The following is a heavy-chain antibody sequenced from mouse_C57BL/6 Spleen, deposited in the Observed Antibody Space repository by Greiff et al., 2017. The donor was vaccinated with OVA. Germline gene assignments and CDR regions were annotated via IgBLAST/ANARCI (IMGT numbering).Heavy chain of an antibody. V-gene: IGHV1-64*01. CDR1: GYTFTSYW. CDR2: IHPNSGST. CDR3: ARDYYGHYYAMDY. Sequence: VKLQQPGAELVKPGASVKLSCKASGYTFTSYWMHWVKQRPGQGLEWIGMIHPNSGSTNYNEKFKSKATLTVDKSSSTAYMQLSSLTSEDSAVYYGARDYYGHYYAMDYWGQGTSVTVSS. D-gene: IGHD2-1*01. J-gene: IGHJ4*01.